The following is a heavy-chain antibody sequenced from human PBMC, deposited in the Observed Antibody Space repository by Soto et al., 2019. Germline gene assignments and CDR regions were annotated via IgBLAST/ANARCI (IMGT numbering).Heavy chain of an antibody. D-gene: IGHD3-22*01. CDR3: ARAPYCYDSSGYYYPGGYYFDY. Sequence: ASVKVSCKASGYTFTGYYMHWVRQAPGQGLEWMGWINPNSGGTNYAQKFQGWVTMTRDTSISTAYMELSRLRSDDTAVYYCARAPYCYDSSGYYYPGGYYFDYWGQGTLVTVSS. V-gene: IGHV1-2*04. CDR1: GYTFTGYY. J-gene: IGHJ4*02. CDR2: INPNSGGT.